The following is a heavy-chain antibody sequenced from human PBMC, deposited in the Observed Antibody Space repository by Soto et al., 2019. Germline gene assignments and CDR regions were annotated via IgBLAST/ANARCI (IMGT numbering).Heavy chain of an antibody. CDR3: ARDRGVYGSGSYYTPLLDV. CDR1: GYTFTGYY. CDR2: INPNSGGT. D-gene: IGHD3-10*01. J-gene: IGHJ6*02. V-gene: IGHV1-2*04. Sequence: EASVKVSCKASGYTFTGYYMHWVRQAPGQGLEWMGWINPNSGGTNYAQKFQGWVTMTRDTSISTAYMELSRLRSDDTAVYYCARDRGVYGSGSYYTPLLDVWGQGTTVTVSS.